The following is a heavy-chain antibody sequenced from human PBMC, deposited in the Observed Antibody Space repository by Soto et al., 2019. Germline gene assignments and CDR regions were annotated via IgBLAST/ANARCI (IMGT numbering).Heavy chain of an antibody. CDR3: VRGQYYCDF. V-gene: IGHV3-30*03. CDR1: GFPFTSYG. Sequence: QVQLVESGGGVVQPGRSLRLSCAASGFPFTSYGMHWVSEGPDKGLEWVAIISYDGSDKYYAESVKGRFTISRDNSMNTLYLQRNSRRPEETALYYCVRGQYYCDFRGQGTMVIVSS. CDR2: ISYDGSDK. J-gene: IGHJ4*02.